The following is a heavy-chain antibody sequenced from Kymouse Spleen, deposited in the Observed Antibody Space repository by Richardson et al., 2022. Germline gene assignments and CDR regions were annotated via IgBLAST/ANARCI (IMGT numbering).Heavy chain of an antibody. J-gene: IGHJ6*02. Sequence: QVQLVQSGAEVKKPGASVKVSCKASGYTFTGYYMHWVRQAPGQGLEWMGWINPNSGGTNYAQKFQGWVTMTRDTSISTAYMELSRLRSDDTAVYYCARGGFMVRGVIITPYYGMDVWGQGTTVTVSS. D-gene: IGHD3-10*01. CDR3: ARGGFMVRGVIITPYYGMDV. CDR2: INPNSGGT. V-gene: IGHV1-2*04. CDR1: GYTFTGYY.